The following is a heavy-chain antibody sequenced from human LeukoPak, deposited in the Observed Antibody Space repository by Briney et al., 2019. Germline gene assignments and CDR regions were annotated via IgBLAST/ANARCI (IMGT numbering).Heavy chain of an antibody. Sequence: SQTLSLTCAISGDSVSSKSAAWNWSRQSPSRGLEWLGRTYYRSKCYSEYAVSVKSRITIHPNTSKNQFSLQLNSVAPEDTAVYYCARTTGHFDYWGQGTLVTVSS. J-gene: IGHJ4*02. D-gene: IGHD2-8*02. CDR2: TYYRSKCYS. CDR3: ARTTGHFDY. CDR1: GDSVSSKSAA. V-gene: IGHV6-1*01.